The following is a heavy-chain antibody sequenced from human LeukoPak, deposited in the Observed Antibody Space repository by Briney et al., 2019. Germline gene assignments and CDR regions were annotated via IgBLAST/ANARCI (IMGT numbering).Heavy chain of an antibody. Sequence: SETLSLTCTVSGVSVSSGSNCWSWIGQPAGKGLEWIGRIYISGSTNYHSSLRGRVTMSIDTSKNHFSLTLTSGTAADTAVYYCARLVDTPVIRGYYFDPGGQGTLVTVSS. V-gene: IGHV4-61*02. CDR2: IYISGST. D-gene: IGHD3-22*01. J-gene: IGHJ5*02. CDR1: GVSVSSGSNC. CDR3: ARLVDTPVIRGYYFDP.